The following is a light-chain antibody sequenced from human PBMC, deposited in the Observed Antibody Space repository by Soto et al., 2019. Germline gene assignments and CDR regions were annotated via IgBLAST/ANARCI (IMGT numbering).Light chain of an antibody. V-gene: IGKV1-9*01. CDR3: QQLNTYPIT. J-gene: IGKJ5*01. CDR1: QDIRIY. CDR2: AAS. Sequence: DIQLAQSPSFLSASVGDRVTITCRASQDIRIYLAWYQQKPGKTPNLLIYAASTLQSGVPSRFSGSGSGTGFTLTISSLQPEDFATYFCQQLNTYPITFGQGTRLEIK.